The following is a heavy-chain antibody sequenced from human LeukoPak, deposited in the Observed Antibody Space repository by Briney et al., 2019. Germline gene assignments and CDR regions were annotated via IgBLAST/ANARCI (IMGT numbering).Heavy chain of an antibody. D-gene: IGHD2-21*02. CDR2: ISYDGSNK. Sequence: GGSLRLSCAASGFTFSSYAMHWVRQAPGKGLEWVAVISYDGSNKYYADSVKGRFTISRDNSKNTLYLQMNSLRAEGTAVYYCAREGVVVTASFDYWGQGTLVTVSS. J-gene: IGHJ4*02. CDR3: AREGVVVTASFDY. V-gene: IGHV3-30-3*01. CDR1: GFTFSSYA.